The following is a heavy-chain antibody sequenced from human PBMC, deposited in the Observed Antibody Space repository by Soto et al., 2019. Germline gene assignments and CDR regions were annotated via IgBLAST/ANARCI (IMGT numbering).Heavy chain of an antibody. CDR1: GGTLSSYT. V-gene: IGHV1-69*04. D-gene: IGHD4-17*01. J-gene: IGHJ3*02. CDR3: ARDWDYGDYHDAFDI. Sequence: SVKVSCKASGGTLSSYTISWVRQAPGQGLEWMGRIIPILGIANYAQKFQGRVTITADKSTSTAYMELSSLRSEDTAVYYCARDWDYGDYHDAFDIWGQGTIVTVSS. CDR2: IIPILGIA.